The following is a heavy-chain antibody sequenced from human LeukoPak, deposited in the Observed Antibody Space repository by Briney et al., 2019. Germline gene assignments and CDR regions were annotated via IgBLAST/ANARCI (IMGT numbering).Heavy chain of an antibody. CDR2: INPNSGGT. Sequence: ASVKVSCKASGYTFTGYYMHWVRQAPGQGLEWMGWINPNSGGTNYAQKFQGRVTMTRDTSISTAYMELSRLRSDDTAVYYCARAIAAAGLIDYWGQGTLVTVSS. D-gene: IGHD6-13*01. J-gene: IGHJ4*02. CDR1: GYTFTGYY. CDR3: ARAIAAAGLIDY. V-gene: IGHV1-2*02.